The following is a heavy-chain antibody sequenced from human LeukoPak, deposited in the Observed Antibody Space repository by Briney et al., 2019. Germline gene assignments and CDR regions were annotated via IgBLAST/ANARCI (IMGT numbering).Heavy chain of an antibody. CDR3: ARGRSSGRLWAY. V-gene: IGHV4-34*01. CDR2: INHSGST. J-gene: IGHJ4*02. Sequence: PSETLSLTCTVSGGSISSYYWSWIRQPPGKGLEWIGEINHSGSTNYNPSLKSRVTISVDTSKNQFSLKLSSVTAADTAVYYCARGRSSGRLWAYWGQGTLVTVSS. D-gene: IGHD3-22*01. CDR1: GGSISSYY.